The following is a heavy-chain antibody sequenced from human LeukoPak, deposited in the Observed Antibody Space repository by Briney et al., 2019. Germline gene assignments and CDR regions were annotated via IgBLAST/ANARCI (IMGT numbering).Heavy chain of an antibody. CDR3: ARDSSAYYIGYFDL. CDR2: INQDGSEK. Sequence: GGXXRLSCAASGFTFSSYWMSWVRQAPGKGVEWVASINQDGSEKYYVDSMKGRFIISRDNAKNSLYLQMNSLRAEDTALYYCARDSSAYYIGYFDLWGRGSLVTVSS. V-gene: IGHV3-7*01. CDR1: GFTFSSYW. D-gene: IGHD3-22*01. J-gene: IGHJ2*01.